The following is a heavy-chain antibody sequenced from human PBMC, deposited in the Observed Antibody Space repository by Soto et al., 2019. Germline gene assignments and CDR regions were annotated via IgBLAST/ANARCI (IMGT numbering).Heavy chain of an antibody. V-gene: IGHV3-30*18. J-gene: IGHJ3*02. CDR3: AKTRDRAGTSHFDI. CDR2: ISYDGSNK. CDR1: GFTFSSYG. Sequence: QVQLVESGGGVVQPGRSLRLSCAASGFTFSSYGMHWVRQAPGKGLEWVAVISYDGSNKYYADSVKGRFTISRDNSKNTLYLQMNSLRAEDTAVYYCAKTRDRAGTSHFDIWGQGTMVTVSS. D-gene: IGHD6-13*01.